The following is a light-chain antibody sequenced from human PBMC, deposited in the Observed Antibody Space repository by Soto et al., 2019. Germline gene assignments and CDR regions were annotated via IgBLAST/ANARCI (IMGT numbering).Light chain of an antibody. V-gene: IGKV1-39*01. Sequence: DIQMTQSASPLSASVGDRVTITCRASRDIETYLNWYQQKSGRAPKLLIFAASTLQSGVPSRFSGSGSRTHFTLTISSLQTEDFAAYYGQQTDSIPWSFGTGTKVDF. CDR1: RDIETY. J-gene: IGKJ3*01. CDR3: QQTDSIPWS. CDR2: AAS.